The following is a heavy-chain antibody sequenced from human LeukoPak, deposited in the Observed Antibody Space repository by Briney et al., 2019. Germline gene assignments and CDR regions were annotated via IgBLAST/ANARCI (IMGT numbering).Heavy chain of an antibody. J-gene: IGHJ4*02. CDR1: GGSLSSYY. CDR3: ARAGFALAPHRGTPFDY. CDR2: IYYSGNT. Sequence: PSETLSLTCTVSGGSLSSYYWSWIRQPPGKGLEWIGYIYYSGNTNYNPSLKSRVTMSVDTSKNQFSLKLTSVTAADTAVYYCARAGFALAPHRGTPFDYWGQGTLVTVSS. V-gene: IGHV4-59*12. D-gene: IGHD6-6*01.